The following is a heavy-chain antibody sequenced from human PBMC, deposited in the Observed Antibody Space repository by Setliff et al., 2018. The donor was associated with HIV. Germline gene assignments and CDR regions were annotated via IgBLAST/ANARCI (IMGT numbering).Heavy chain of an antibody. CDR3: ARGPGEGGD. D-gene: IGHD2-15*01. Sequence: EASVKVSCKASGYTFTNYHMHWVRQAPGQGLEWMGIISPRDGIARFAQRFQGRVTITADDSASTAYMHLSSLTYEDTAIYYCARGPGEGGDWGQGTLVTVSS. CDR2: ISPRDGIA. CDR1: GYTFTNYH. V-gene: IGHV1-46*01. J-gene: IGHJ4*02.